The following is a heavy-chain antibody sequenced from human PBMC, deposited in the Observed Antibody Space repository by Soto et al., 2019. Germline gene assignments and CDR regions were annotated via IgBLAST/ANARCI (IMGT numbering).Heavy chain of an antibody. CDR1: GESFSRHS. D-gene: IGHD1-26*01. CDR2: INAFGST. V-gene: IGHV4-34*01. CDR3: AKKHYSGFDM. J-gene: IGHJ4*02. Sequence: SETLSLTCAVYGESFSRHSWAWVRQTPGEGLEWIGEINAFGSTVFSPPLKSRVSMSIDTSKMQFSLKVTSVTVADSATYYCAKKHYSGFDMWGQGTLVTVSS.